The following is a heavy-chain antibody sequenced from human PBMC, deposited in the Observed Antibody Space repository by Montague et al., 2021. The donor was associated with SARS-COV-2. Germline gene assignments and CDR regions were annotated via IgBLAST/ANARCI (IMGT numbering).Heavy chain of an antibody. CDR1: GDSVNTNQ. V-gene: IGHV4-59*02. D-gene: IGHD6-19*01. Sequence: SETLSLTCVVSGDSVNTNQWTWVRQPPGKGLEWIGHVFYTGSTKYNPSLESRVTISIATSKNQFALRLNSVSAADTAIYYCARLIGSGWTDAFDFWGQGTMVTVSS. J-gene: IGHJ3*01. CDR3: ARLIGSGWTDAFDF. CDR2: VFYTGST.